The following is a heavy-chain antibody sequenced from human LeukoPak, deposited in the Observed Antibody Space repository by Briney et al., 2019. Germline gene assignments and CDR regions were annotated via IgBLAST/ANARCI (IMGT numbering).Heavy chain of an antibody. Sequence: SETLSLTCTVSGGSISSGGYYWSWIRQHPGKGLEWIGYIYYSGSTYYNPSLKSRVTISVDTSKNQFSLKLSSVTAADTAVYYCAVSATQGFDYWGQGTLVTVSS. J-gene: IGHJ4*02. V-gene: IGHV4-31*03. CDR1: GGSISSGGYY. D-gene: IGHD2-15*01. CDR2: IYYSGST. CDR3: AVSATQGFDY.